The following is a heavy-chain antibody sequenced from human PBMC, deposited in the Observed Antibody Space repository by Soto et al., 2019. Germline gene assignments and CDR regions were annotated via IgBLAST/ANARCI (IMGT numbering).Heavy chain of an antibody. CDR2: INPSGCST. CDR3: ARDVSTVTDSPGVLGY. CDR1: GDTLTSYY. J-gene: IGHJ4*02. D-gene: IGHD4-17*01. V-gene: IGHV1-46*01. Sequence: ASVKVACRASGDTLTSYYMHWVRHAPGQELEWMGTINPSGCSTSYAQKFQGRVTMTRDTSTSTVYMELSSLRSEDTAVYYCARDVSTVTDSPGVLGYWGQGTXVTVSS.